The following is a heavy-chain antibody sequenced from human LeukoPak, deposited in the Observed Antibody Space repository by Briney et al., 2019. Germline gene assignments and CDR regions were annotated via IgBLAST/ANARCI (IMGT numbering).Heavy chain of an antibody. Sequence: GGSLRLSCAASGFTLSSYGMHWVRQAPGKGLEWVAVISYDGSNKYYADSVKGRFTISRDNSKNTLYLQMNSLRAEDTAVYYCAKDRQGYCSGGSCYAIRYYYYYYGMDVCGQGTTVTVSS. CDR1: GFTLSSYG. CDR3: AKDRQGYCSGGSCYAIRYYYYYYGMDV. V-gene: IGHV3-30*18. J-gene: IGHJ6*02. CDR2: ISYDGSNK. D-gene: IGHD2-15*01.